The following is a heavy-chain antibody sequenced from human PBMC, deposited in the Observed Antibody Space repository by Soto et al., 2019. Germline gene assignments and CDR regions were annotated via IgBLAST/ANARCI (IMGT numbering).Heavy chain of an antibody. CDR3: TAHHWS. CDR2: INRKIDGETT. V-gene: IGHV3-15*01. CDR1: GFTFSSYA. J-gene: IGHJ4*02. D-gene: IGHD3-3*01. Sequence: GGSLRLSCAASGFTFSSYAMSWVRQAPGKGLEWVARINRKIDGETTDYAAPVEGRFTIARDDSKNTLYLQMSSLKIEDTAVYFCTAHHWSWGQGTLVTVSS.